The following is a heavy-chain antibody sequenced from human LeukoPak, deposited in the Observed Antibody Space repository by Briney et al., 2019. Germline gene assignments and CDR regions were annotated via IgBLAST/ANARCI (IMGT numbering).Heavy chain of an antibody. CDR2: INQDGSEK. D-gene: IGHD2-21*01. Sequence: GGSLRLSCTASGFIFSSYWMSWVRQASGKGPEWVVNINQDGSEKTYVDSVKGRFSISRDNAKKLLYLQMNSLRAEDTAVYYCARYCGGDCYGMDVWGQGTTVTVSS. V-gene: IGHV3-7*01. J-gene: IGHJ6*02. CDR3: ARYCGGDCYGMDV. CDR1: GFIFSSYW.